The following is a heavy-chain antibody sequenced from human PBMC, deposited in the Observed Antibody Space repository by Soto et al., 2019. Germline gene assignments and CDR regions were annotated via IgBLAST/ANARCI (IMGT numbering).Heavy chain of an antibody. CDR3: ARMRSKTRGYCSSTSCYVRYAFDI. CDR1: GGSFSGYY. D-gene: IGHD2-2*01. Sequence: QVQLQQWGAGLLKPSETLSLTCAVYGGSFSGYYWSWIRQPPGKGLEWIGEINHSGSTNYNPSLKRRVTISVATSKNQFSLKLSSVTAADTAVYYCARMRSKTRGYCSSTSCYVRYAFDIWGQGTMVTVSS. V-gene: IGHV4-34*01. J-gene: IGHJ3*02. CDR2: INHSGST.